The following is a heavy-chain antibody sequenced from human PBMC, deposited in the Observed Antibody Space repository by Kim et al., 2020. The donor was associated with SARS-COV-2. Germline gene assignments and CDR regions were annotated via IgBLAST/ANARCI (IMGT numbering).Heavy chain of an antibody. CDR2: IYPGDSDT. V-gene: IGHV5-51*01. J-gene: IGHJ4*02. Sequence: GESLKISCKGSGYSFTSYWIAWVRQMPGKGLEWMGIIYPGDSDTRYSPSFQGQVTISADKSITTAYLQWSSLKASDTAIYYCARSFMWLGKHYFDYWGQGTLVTVSS. CDR1: GYSFTSYW. D-gene: IGHD5-12*01. CDR3: ARSFMWLGKHYFDY.